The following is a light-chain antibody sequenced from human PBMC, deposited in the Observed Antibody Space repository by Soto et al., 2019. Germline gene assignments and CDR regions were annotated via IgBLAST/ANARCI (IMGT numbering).Light chain of an antibody. CDR3: CSYATTNTWV. CDR2: EVT. V-gene: IGLV2-23*02. Sequence: QSALTQPASVSGSPGQSITISCTGTSSDVSNYNLVSWYQQYPGRAPRLIIFEVTKRPSGISNRFSGSKSGNTASLTISGLQAEDEADYYCCSYATTNTWVFGGGTKLTVL. J-gene: IGLJ3*02. CDR1: SSDVSNYNL.